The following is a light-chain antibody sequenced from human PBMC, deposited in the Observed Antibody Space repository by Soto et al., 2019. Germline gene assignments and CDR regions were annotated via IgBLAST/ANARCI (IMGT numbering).Light chain of an antibody. CDR3: GTWDHSVSGYV. V-gene: IGLV1-51*02. J-gene: IGLJ1*01. CDR1: SSNIGNNY. Sequence: QSVLTQPPSVSAAPGQQVTISCSGSSSNIGNNYVSWFQHLPGATPKLLIYENNRRPTGIPDRFSGSKSATPATLGITGLQTGDEADYYCGTWDHSVSGYVFGTGTKVTVL. CDR2: ENN.